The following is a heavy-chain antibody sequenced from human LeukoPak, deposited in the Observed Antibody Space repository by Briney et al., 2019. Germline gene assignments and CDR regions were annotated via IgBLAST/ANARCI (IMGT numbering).Heavy chain of an antibody. CDR3: ARHGTISSESYFDY. Sequence: SETLSLTCSVSGGSVSSYYWSWIRQAPGKGLEWIGYIHNSGRTNYNPSLKSRVTGFVDTSKNQVSLRLSSVTAADTAVYYCARHGTISSESYFDYWGQGALVTVSS. D-gene: IGHD1-14*01. V-gene: IGHV4-59*08. J-gene: IGHJ4*02. CDR1: GGSVSSYY. CDR2: IHNSGRT.